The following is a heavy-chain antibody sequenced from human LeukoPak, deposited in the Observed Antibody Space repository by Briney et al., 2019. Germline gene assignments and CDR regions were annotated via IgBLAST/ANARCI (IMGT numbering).Heavy chain of an antibody. D-gene: IGHD6-19*01. CDR1: GGSFSGYY. J-gene: IGHJ5*02. V-gene: IGHV4-34*01. CDR2: INHSGST. CDR3: ASSSGWYGPNWFDP. Sequence: SETLSLTCAVYGGSFSGYYWSWIRQPPGKGLEWTGEINHSGSTNYNPSLKSRVTISVDTSKNQFSLKLSSVTAADTAVYYCASSSGWYGPNWFDPWGQGTLVTVSS.